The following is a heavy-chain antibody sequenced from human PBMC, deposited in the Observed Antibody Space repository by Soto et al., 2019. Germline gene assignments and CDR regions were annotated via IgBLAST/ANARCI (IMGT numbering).Heavy chain of an antibody. Sequence: QVQLQESGPGLVKPSQTLSLTCTVSGGSISSDGYYWNWIRQHPGEGREWIGYIFNSGGTYYNPSLKSRLTMSVATSKSQFSLELRSVTAADTAVYYCARGRNGDTFDYWGQGTLVTVSS. V-gene: IGHV4-31*03. CDR1: GGSISSDGYY. CDR2: IFNSGGT. D-gene: IGHD4-17*01. CDR3: ARGRNGDTFDY. J-gene: IGHJ4*02.